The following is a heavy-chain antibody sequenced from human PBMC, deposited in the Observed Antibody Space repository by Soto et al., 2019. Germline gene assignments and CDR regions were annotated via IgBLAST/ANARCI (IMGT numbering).Heavy chain of an antibody. CDR1: GYSFISYW. CDR3: ARVVTHCSGGSCYSRVDP. V-gene: IGHV5-51*01. Sequence: SGESLKISCKGSGYSFISYWIGWVRQIPGKGLEWMGIIYPGDSDTRYSPSFQGQVTISADKSISTAYLQWSSLKASDTAMYYCARVVTHCSGGSCYSRVDPWGQGTLVTVSS. CDR2: IYPGDSDT. J-gene: IGHJ5*02. D-gene: IGHD2-15*01.